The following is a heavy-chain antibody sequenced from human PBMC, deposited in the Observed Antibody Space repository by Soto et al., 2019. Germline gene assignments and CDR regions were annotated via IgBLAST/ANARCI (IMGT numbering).Heavy chain of an antibody. J-gene: IGHJ6*02. D-gene: IGHD2-15*01. V-gene: IGHV3-74*01. Sequence: PGGSLRLSCAASGFNFGSSWMHWVRQAPGKGLEWVSRMTSDGSTTDYADSVKGRFTISRDNSKNTLYLQMNSLRAEDTAVYYCAKEYKPRSRKIVVVVTHQYGMDVWGQGTTVTVSS. CDR2: MTSDGSTT. CDR1: GFNFGSSW. CDR3: AKEYKPRSRKIVVVVTHQYGMDV.